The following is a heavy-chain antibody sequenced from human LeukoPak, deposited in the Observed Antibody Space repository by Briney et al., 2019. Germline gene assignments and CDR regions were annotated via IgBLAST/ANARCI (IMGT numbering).Heavy chain of an antibody. V-gene: IGHV3-66*01. CDR1: GFTVSSNY. Sequence: GGSLRLSCAASGFTVSSNYMSWVRQAPGKGLEWVSVIYSGGSTYYADSVKGRFTISRDNSKNTLYLQMNSLRAEDTAVYYCAKGEFIAAPHLFDYWGQGTLVTVSS. CDR3: AKGEFIAAPHLFDY. J-gene: IGHJ4*02. CDR2: IYSGGST. D-gene: IGHD6-6*01.